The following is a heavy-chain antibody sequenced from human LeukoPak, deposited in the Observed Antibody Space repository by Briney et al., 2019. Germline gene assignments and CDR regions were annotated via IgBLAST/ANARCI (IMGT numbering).Heavy chain of an antibody. CDR1: GFTFSSYS. J-gene: IGHJ5*02. CDR3: ARQGRSSVYWFDP. D-gene: IGHD6-25*01. V-gene: IGHV3-48*04. Sequence: GGSLRLSCAASGFTFSSYSMNWVRQAPGKGLEWVSYISSSSSTIYYADSVKGRFTISRDNAKNSLYLQMNSLRAEDTAVYYCARQGRSSVYWFDPWGQGTLVTVSS. CDR2: ISSSSSTI.